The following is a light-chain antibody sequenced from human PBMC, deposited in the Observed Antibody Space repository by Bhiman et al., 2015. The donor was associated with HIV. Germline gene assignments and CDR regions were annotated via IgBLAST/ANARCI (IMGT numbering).Light chain of an antibody. CDR3: SSFTSSFTLV. V-gene: IGLV2-14*02. CDR1: SSDVGSYNL. Sequence: QSALTQPASVSGSPGQSITISCTGTSSDVGSYNLVSWYQHHPGKAPKLMIYDVSNRPSGVSNRFSGSKSGNTASLTISGLQAEDEADYYCSSFTSSFTLVFGTGTKVTVL. J-gene: IGLJ1*01. CDR2: DVS.